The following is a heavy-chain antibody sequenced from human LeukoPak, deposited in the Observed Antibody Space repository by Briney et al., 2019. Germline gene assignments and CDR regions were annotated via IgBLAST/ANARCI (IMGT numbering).Heavy chain of an antibody. J-gene: IGHJ4*02. CDR3: AKTRLRIAVAGTLDY. Sequence: GGSLRLSCAASGFTFSSYSMNWVRQAPGKGLEWVSYIGSSSDSIYYADSVKGRFTISRDNAKNTLYLQMNSLRAEDTAVYYCAKTRLRIAVAGTLDYWGQGTLVTVSS. CDR1: GFTFSSYS. D-gene: IGHD6-19*01. CDR2: IGSSSDSI. V-gene: IGHV3-48*01.